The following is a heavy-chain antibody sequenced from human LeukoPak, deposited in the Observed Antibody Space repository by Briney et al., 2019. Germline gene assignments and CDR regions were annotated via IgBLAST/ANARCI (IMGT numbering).Heavy chain of an antibody. CDR1: GYTFTSYG. J-gene: IGHJ5*02. Sequence: ASVKVSCKASGYTFTSYGITWVRQAPGQGLEWMGWISPYNGKTNYAQKLQGRVTMTTDTSTSTDFMELSSLRSEDTAVYYCARGDKYYYDSSGYNWFDPWGQGTLVTVSS. D-gene: IGHD3-22*01. V-gene: IGHV1-18*01. CDR2: ISPYNGKT. CDR3: ARGDKYYYDSSGYNWFDP.